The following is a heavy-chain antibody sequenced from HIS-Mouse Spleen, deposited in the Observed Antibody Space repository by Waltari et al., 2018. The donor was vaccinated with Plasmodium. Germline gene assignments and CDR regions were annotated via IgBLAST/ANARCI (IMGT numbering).Heavy chain of an antibody. J-gene: IGHJ3*02. Sequence: EVQLVESGGGLVQPGGSLRLSCAASGFTFSSYWMNWVRQAPGKGLVWVSRINRDRSSTRYADSVKGPFTISRDNANNTLYLQMNSLRAEDTAVYYCARTIAVVGTGDALDIWGQGTMVTVSS. CDR1: GFTFSSYW. CDR3: ARTIAVVGTGDALDI. D-gene: IGHD6-13*01. V-gene: IGHV3-74*01. CDR2: INRDRSST.